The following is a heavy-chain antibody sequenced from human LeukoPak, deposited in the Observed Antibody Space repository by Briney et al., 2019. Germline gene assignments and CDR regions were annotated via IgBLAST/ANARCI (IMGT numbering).Heavy chain of an antibody. V-gene: IGHV1-69*05. J-gene: IGHJ4*02. CDR3: ASEWYSSSSRYYYFDY. Sequence: GASVKVSCKASGGTFSSYAISWVRQAPGQGLEWMGGIIPIFGTANYAQKFQGRVTITTDESTSTAYMELSSLRSEDTAVYYCASEWYSSSSRYYYFDYWGQGTLVTVSS. CDR1: GGTFSSYA. CDR2: IIPIFGTA. D-gene: IGHD6-6*01.